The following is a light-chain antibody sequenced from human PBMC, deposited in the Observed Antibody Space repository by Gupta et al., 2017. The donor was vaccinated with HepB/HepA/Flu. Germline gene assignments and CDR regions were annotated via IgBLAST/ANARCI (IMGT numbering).Light chain of an antibody. CDR1: SSDIGSDNY. Sequence: QSALPQPASVSESPGQSITISCTGSSSDIGSDNYVSWYQQHPGKAPKLIIFDVTKRPSGLSDRFSGSKSGNTASLTISGLQAEDEADYYCSSFTTSSTWVFGGVTKLTVL. CDR3: SSFTTSSTWV. V-gene: IGLV2-14*01. J-gene: IGLJ3*02. CDR2: DVT.